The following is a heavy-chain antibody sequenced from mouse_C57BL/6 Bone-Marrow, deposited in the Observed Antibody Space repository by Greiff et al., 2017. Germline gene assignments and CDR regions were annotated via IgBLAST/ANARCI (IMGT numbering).Heavy chain of an antibody. CDR1: GYTFTSYW. CDR3: ALDSNSWFAY. J-gene: IGHJ3*01. D-gene: IGHD2-5*01. Sequence: QVQLQQPGAELVKPGASVKLSCKASGYTFTSYWMHWVKQRPGQGLAWIGMIHPNRGSTNYNEKFKSKATLTVDKSSSTADMQLSILTSEDSAVYYCALDSNSWFAYWGQGTLVTVSA. V-gene: IGHV1-64*01. CDR2: IHPNRGST.